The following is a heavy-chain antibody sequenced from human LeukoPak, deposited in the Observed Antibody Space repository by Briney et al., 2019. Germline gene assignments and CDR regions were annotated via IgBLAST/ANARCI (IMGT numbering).Heavy chain of an antibody. J-gene: IGHJ5*02. CDR1: GFTFGSYA. CDR3: AKRPTDVNWFDP. CDR2: LSDGGDST. V-gene: IGHV3-23*01. D-gene: IGHD4-11*01. Sequence: GGSLRLSCAASGFTFGSYAMNWVRQAPGKGLEWVSSLSDGGDSTYYADSVKGRFTISRDNSKNTLYLQMNSLRAEDTAVYYCAKRPTDVNWFDPWGQGTLVTVSS.